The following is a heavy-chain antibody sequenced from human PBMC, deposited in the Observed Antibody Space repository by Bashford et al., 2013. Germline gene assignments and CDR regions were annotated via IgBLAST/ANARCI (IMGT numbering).Heavy chain of an antibody. CDR1: GYTFSDFD. V-gene: IGHV1-8*02. J-gene: IGHJ5*02. Sequence: ASVKVSCEVSGYTFSDFDITWVRQATGEGLEWMGWMNPKSGNTGYSQKFQGRVTMTTNTSTNTAYMELSGLRSDDTAVYYCARLVLNANYEMNWIGPWGQGSLVTVSS. CDR2: MNPKSGNT. CDR3: ARLVLNANYEMNWIGP. D-gene: IGHD4/OR15-4a*01.